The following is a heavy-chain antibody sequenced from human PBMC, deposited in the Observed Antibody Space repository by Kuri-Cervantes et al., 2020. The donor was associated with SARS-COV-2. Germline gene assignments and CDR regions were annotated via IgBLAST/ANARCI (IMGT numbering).Heavy chain of an antibody. Sequence: ASVKVSCKASGYTFTSYYMHWVRQAPGQGLEWMGIINPSGGSTSYAQKFQGRVTMTRDTSTSTVYMELSSLRSEDTAVYYCARDAAVVITTNWFDPWGQGTLVTASS. J-gene: IGHJ5*02. D-gene: IGHD3-22*01. CDR2: INPSGGST. CDR1: GYTFTSYY. V-gene: IGHV1-46*01. CDR3: ARDAAVVITTNWFDP.